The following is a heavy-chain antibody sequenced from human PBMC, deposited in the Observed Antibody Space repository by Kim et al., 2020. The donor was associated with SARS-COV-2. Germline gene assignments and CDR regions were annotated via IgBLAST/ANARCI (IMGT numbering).Heavy chain of an antibody. J-gene: IGHJ3*01. CDR2: ISGSGNRA. D-gene: IGHD3-10*01. V-gene: IGHV3-23*01. CDR3: VRQVEGSNFDF. Sequence: GGSLRLSCGASGFTFNSHDLQWVRQAPGKGPEWVSGISGSGNRAFYADSVKGRFTISRDNSKNTLYLQLNILRAEDTAIYYCVRQVEGSNFDFWGQGSMV. CDR1: GFTFNSHD.